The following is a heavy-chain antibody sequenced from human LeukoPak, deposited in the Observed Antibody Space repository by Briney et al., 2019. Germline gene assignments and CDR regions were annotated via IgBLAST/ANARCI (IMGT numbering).Heavy chain of an antibody. V-gene: IGHV3-11*01. CDR2: ISSSGSTI. CDR1: GFTFSDYY. J-gene: IGHJ6*02. D-gene: IGHD6-19*01. Sequence: PGGSLRLSCAASGFTFSDYYMSWIRQAPGKGLEWVSYISSSGSTIYYADSVKGRFTISRDNAKNSLYLQMNSLRAEDTAVYYCARMGLEISGWYPYYGMDVWGQGTTVTVSS. CDR3: ARMGLEISGWYPYYGMDV.